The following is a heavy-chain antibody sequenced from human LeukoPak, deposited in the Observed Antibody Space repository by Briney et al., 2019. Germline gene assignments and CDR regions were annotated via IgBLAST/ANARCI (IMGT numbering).Heavy chain of an antibody. D-gene: IGHD2/OR15-2a*01. CDR2: VYYSGST. J-gene: IGHJ1*01. CDR3: ARNAGKYYRYFQH. Sequence: PSETLSLTCTVSGDSMNEYYWSWVRQPPGQGLEWIGYVYYSGSTTYNPSLKSRVNITIDTSKNQFSLTLTSVTAADTAMYYCARNAGKYYRYFQHWGQGTVVSVSS. CDR1: GDSMNEYY. V-gene: IGHV4-59*01.